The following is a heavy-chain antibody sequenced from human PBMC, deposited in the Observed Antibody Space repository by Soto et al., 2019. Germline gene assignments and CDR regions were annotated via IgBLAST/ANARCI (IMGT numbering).Heavy chain of an antibody. CDR3: VRSPYMDV. V-gene: IGHV4-34*01. J-gene: IGHJ6*03. Sequence: PSETLSLTCAVYGRSFSGYYWSWIRQSPGKGLEWIGEINHSGSTNYNPSLKSRVTILIDAPKNQFSLKMSSVTAADTAVYYCVRSPYMDVWGKGTTVTVSS. CDR2: INHSGST. CDR1: GRSFSGYY.